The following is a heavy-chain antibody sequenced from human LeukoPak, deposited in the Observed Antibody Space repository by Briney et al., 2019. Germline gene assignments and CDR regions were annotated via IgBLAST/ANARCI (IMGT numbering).Heavy chain of an antibody. CDR3: ARDMTFYDSMEGWFDP. CDR1: GGSISSYY. CDR2: IYYSGST. J-gene: IGHJ5*02. V-gene: IGHV4-59*01. D-gene: IGHD2/OR15-2a*01. Sequence: SETLSLTCTVSGGSISSYYWSWIRQPPGKGLEWIGYIYYSGSTNYNPSLKSRVTISVDTSKNQFSLKLSSVTAADTAVYYCARDMTFYDSMEGWFDPWGQGTLVTVSS.